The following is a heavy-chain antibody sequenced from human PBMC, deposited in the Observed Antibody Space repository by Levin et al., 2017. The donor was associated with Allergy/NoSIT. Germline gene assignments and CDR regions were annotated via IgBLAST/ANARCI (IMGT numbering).Heavy chain of an antibody. V-gene: IGHV3-33*01. Sequence: GESLKISCAASGFTFSSYGMHWVRQAPGKGLEWVAVIWYDGSNKYYADSVKGRFTISRDNSKNTLYLQMNSLRAEDTAVYYCAREEGYELRYYGMDVWGQGTTVTVSS. CDR1: GFTFSSYG. J-gene: IGHJ6*02. CDR2: IWYDGSNK. CDR3: AREEGYELRYYGMDV. D-gene: IGHD5-12*01.